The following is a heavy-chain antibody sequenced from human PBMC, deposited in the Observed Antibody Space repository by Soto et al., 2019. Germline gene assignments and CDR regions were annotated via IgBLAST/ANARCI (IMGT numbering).Heavy chain of an antibody. CDR3: ARCRRSYYYDSSTKFGAGAFDI. J-gene: IGHJ3*02. CDR1: GGTFSSYA. D-gene: IGHD3-22*01. Sequence: GASVKVSCKASGGTFSSYAISWVRQAPGQGLEWMGGIIPIFGTANYAQKFQGRVTITADESTSTAYMELSSLRSEDTAVYYCARCRRSYYYDSSTKFGAGAFDIWGQGTMVTVSS. V-gene: IGHV1-69*13. CDR2: IIPIFGTA.